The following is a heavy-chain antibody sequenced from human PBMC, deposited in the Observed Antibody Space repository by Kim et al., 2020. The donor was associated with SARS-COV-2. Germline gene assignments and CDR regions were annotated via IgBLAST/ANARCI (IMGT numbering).Heavy chain of an antibody. Sequence: ASVKVSCRASGYTFTTSGIHWVRQAPGQGLEWMGWISGYNGKTDYAQKFQGRVTMTTDTSTRTAYLDLRSLRSDDTADYYCARGDIFTGNEYYFDSWGQG. CDR2: ISGYNGKT. CDR3: ARGDIFTGNEYYFDS. CDR1: GYTFTTSG. D-gene: IGHD3-9*01. J-gene: IGHJ4*02. V-gene: IGHV1-18*01.